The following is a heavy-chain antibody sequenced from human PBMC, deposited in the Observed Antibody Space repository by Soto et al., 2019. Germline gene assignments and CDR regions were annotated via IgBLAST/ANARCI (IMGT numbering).Heavy chain of an antibody. CDR2: IYHSGST. J-gene: IGHJ5*02. CDR1: VYSISSGYY. Sequence: PSETLSLTCAVSVYSISSGYYWGWIRQPPGKGLEWIGYIYHSGSTYYNPSLKSRVTISVDRSKNQFSLKLSSVTAADTAVYYCARAYQLLNWFDPWGQGTLVTVSS. CDR3: ARAYQLLNWFDP. D-gene: IGHD2-2*01. V-gene: IGHV4-38-2*01.